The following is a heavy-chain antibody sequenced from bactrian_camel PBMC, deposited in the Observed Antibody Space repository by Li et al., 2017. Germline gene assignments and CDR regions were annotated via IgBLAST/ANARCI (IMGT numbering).Heavy chain of an antibody. Sequence: HVQLVESGGGSVQAGGSLKLSYVASGNTGSISCMTWFRRAPGKDREGVAGIGSDGSTGYADSVRGRFTISRDNAKNTLYLQLGSLSTEDTATYYCAKGRPRLGLVAADLDRGQGTQVTVS. D-gene: IGHD7*01. CDR1: GNTGSISC. CDR2: IGSDGST. V-gene: IGHV3S68*01. J-gene: IGHJ4*01.